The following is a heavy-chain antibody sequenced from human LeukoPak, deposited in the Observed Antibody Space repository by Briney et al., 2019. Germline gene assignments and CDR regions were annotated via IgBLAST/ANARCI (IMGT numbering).Heavy chain of an antibody. CDR3: ARGFSSNWYGFDF. J-gene: IGHJ4*02. Sequence: SETLSLTSTVSGDSIISYYWSWFRQPPGKGLEWIGYSYYSGSTNYTPSLKSRVTIPVDTSKNQFSLSLTSVTAADTAVYYCARGFSSNWYGFDFWGQGALVTVSS. CDR1: GDSIISYY. D-gene: IGHD6-13*01. V-gene: IGHV4-59*08. CDR2: SYYSGST.